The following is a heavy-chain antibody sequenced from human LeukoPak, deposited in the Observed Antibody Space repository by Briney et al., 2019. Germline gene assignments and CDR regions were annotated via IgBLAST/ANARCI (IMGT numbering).Heavy chain of an antibody. CDR2: IYYSGST. CDR3: ARLLYYYGSGSSWFDP. CDR1: GGSISSSSYY. Sequence: SETLSLTCTVSGGSISSSSYYWGWIRQPPGKGLEWIGYIYYSGSTNYNPSLKSRVTISVDTSKNQFSLKLSSVTAADTAVYYCARLLYYYGSGSSWFDPWGQGTLVTVSS. J-gene: IGHJ5*02. D-gene: IGHD3-10*01. V-gene: IGHV4-61*05.